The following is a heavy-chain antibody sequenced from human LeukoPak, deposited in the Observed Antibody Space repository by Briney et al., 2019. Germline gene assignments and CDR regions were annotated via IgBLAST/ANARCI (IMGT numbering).Heavy chain of an antibody. V-gene: IGHV4-59*01. CDR3: ARGTQVRGSGIDY. CDR2: IYYTGNT. J-gene: IGHJ4*02. Sequence: PSETLSLTCNVSRDSISNYYWSWIRQSPGKGLEWIGYIYYTGNTNYNPSLKSRVTMSVDTSKNKFSLTLASVTAAATAVYYCARGTQVRGSGIDYWGQGILVTASS. D-gene: IGHD1-26*01. CDR1: RDSISNYY.